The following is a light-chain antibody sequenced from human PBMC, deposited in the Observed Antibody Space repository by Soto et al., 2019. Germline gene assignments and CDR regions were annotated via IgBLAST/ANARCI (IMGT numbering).Light chain of an antibody. CDR2: GAS. CDR1: QSVSSSY. CDR3: QQYSDSALT. Sequence: EIVLTQSPGTLSLSPGERATLSCRASQSVSSSYLGWYQQKPGQAPRLLIFGASSRATGIPDRFSGSGSESDFTLTITRLEPEDFAVYYCQQYSDSALTFGQGTRVEIK. V-gene: IGKV3-20*01. J-gene: IGKJ1*01.